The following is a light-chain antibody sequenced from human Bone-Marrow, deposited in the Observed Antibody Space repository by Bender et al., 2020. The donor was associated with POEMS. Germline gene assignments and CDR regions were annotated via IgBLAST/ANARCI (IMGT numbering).Light chain of an antibody. Sequence: SYELTQPPSVSVSPGQTASITCSGDKLGMRYTCWYQQKPGQSPVLVMYQDSKRPSGIPERFSGSTSGNTATLTISGIQAMDEADYYCQAWDSSIAYVFGTGTKVTVL. J-gene: IGLJ1*01. CDR1: KLGMRY. CDR2: QDS. CDR3: QAWDSSIAYV. V-gene: IGLV3-1*01.